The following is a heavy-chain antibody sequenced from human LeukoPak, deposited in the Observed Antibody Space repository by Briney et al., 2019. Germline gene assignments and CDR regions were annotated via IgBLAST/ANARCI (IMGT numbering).Heavy chain of an antibody. CDR1: GFNFSDYY. D-gene: IGHD1-26*01. Sequence: PGGSLRLSCAASGFNFSDYYMSWIRQAPGKGLEWGSYISSSGSSIYYADSVRGRFTISRDDAKNSLYLQMNSLRAEDTAVYYCARTRGATSPGIYYGMDVWGQGTTVTVSS. CDR3: ARTRGATSPGIYYGMDV. V-gene: IGHV3-11*01. CDR2: ISSSGSSI. J-gene: IGHJ6*02.